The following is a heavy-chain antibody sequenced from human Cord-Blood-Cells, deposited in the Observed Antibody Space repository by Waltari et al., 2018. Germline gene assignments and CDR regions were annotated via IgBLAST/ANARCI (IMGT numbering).Heavy chain of an antibody. Sequence: QVQLVQSGAEVKKPGASVKASCKASGYTFTGSYMHWMRQAPGQGLEWMGWINPNSGGTNYAQKFQGWVTMTRDTSISTAYMELSRLRSDDTAVYYCARVVAAAGTYYFDYWGQGTLVTVSS. V-gene: IGHV1-2*04. CDR2: INPNSGGT. CDR1: GYTFTGSY. J-gene: IGHJ4*02. D-gene: IGHD6-13*01. CDR3: ARVVAAAGTYYFDY.